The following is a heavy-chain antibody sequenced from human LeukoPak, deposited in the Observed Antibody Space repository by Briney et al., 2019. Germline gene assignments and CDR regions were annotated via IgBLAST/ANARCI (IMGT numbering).Heavy chain of an antibody. CDR3: ARGEVRATIDY. CDR2: MNPNSGNT. V-gene: IGHV1-8*03. CDR1: GYTFTSYD. J-gene: IGHJ4*02. Sequence: ASEKVSCKASGYTFTSYDINWVRQATGQGLEWMGWMNPNSGNTGYAQKFQGRVTITRNTSISTAYMELSSLRSEDTAVYYCARGEVRATIDYWGQGTLVTVSS. D-gene: IGHD1-26*01.